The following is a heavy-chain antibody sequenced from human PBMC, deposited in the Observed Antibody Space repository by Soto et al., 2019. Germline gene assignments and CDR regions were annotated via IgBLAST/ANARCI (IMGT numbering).Heavy chain of an antibody. Sequence: QLQVQESGPGLVKPSETLSLTCTVSGGSIISSNYYWGWIRQPPGKGLEWIGSLYYSGSTYYNPSLKSRVTTSVDTSKNQFSLKLSAVTAADTAVYYCAITYVTDMVVVPAAKDYMDVWGKGTTVTVSS. D-gene: IGHD2-2*01. V-gene: IGHV4-39*01. CDR3: AITYVTDMVVVPAAKDYMDV. CDR2: LYYSGST. J-gene: IGHJ6*03. CDR1: GGSIISSNYY.